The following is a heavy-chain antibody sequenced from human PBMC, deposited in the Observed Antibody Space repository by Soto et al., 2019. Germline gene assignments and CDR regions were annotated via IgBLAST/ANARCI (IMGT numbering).Heavy chain of an antibody. Sequence: EVQLLESGGGLVQPGGSLRLSCAGSEFTSSRYALSWVRQAPGEGLEWVSGISGTGDSTYYADSVKGRFTVSRDNSKNTLYLQMHSLRAEDTAVYYCAKYAGNYYHYSYMDVWGKGTTVTVSS. CDR2: ISGTGDST. D-gene: IGHD6-13*01. V-gene: IGHV3-23*01. CDR3: AKYAGNYYHYSYMDV. CDR1: EFTSSRYA. J-gene: IGHJ6*03.